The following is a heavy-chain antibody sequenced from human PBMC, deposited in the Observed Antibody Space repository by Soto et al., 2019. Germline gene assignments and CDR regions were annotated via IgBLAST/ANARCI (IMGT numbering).Heavy chain of an antibody. V-gene: IGHV3-23*01. J-gene: IGHJ6*02. CDR2: IRGRGGST. Sequence: GGSLKLSCAASGFTFSSYAMSWVRRAPEKGLEGVSAIRGRGGSTYYADSVKGRFTISRDNSKNTLYLQMKSLRAEDTAVYYCAKGLGGRYYYYGMDVWGQGTTVTVSS. CDR3: AKGLGGRYYYYGMDV. D-gene: IGHD3-16*01. CDR1: GFTFSSYA.